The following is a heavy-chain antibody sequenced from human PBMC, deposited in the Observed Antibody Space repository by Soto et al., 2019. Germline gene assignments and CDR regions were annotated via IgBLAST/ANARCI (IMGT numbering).Heavy chain of an antibody. Sequence: SETLSLTCTVSGGSISSGGYYWSWIRQHPGKGLEWIGYIYYSGSTYYNPSLKSRVTISVDTSKNQFSLKLSSVTAADTAVYYCAGESGYSYDHFDYWGQGTLVTVSS. D-gene: IGHD5-18*01. CDR1: GGSISSGGYY. J-gene: IGHJ4*02. CDR2: IYYSGST. CDR3: AGESGYSYDHFDY. V-gene: IGHV4-31*03.